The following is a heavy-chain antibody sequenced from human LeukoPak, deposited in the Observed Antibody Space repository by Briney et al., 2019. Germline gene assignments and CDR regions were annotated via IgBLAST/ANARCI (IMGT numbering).Heavy chain of an antibody. CDR2: ISASGSTI. CDR1: GFTFSSYE. J-gene: IGHJ4*02. Sequence: GGSLRLSCAASGFTFSSYEMNWVRQAPGEGLEWVSYISASGSTILYADSVKGRFTISRDNAKNSLYLQMNSLRAEDAATYYCAKMQGYFDYWGQGSLVTVSS. CDR3: AKMQGYFDY. V-gene: IGHV3-48*03.